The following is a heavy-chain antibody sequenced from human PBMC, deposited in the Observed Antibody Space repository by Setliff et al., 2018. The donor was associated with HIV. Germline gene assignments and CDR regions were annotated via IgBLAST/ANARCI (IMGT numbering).Heavy chain of an antibody. J-gene: IGHJ5*02. CDR3: ARQGAAADGFDP. CDR2: INPDSGST. V-gene: IGHV1-2*04. D-gene: IGHD6-13*01. CDR1: GYTFTGYY. Sequence: ASVKVSCKASGYTFTGYYMHWVRQAPGQGLEWMGWINPDSGSTNYAQKFQGWVTRTRDTSITTAYMELSRLTSDDTAVYYCARQGAAADGFDPWGQGTLVTVSS.